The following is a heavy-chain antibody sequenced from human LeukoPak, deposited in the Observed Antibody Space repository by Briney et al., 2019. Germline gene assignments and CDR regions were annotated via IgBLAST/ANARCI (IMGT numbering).Heavy chain of an antibody. CDR1: GGTFSSYA. CDR2: IIPIFGTA. Sequence: ASVKVSCKASGGTFSSYAISWVRQAPGQGLEWMGGIIPIFGTANYAQKFQGRVTITTDESTSTAYMELSSLRSDDTAVYYCARAGFSSGWGLDCWGQGTLVTVSS. V-gene: IGHV1-69*05. CDR3: ARAGFSSGWGLDC. D-gene: IGHD6-19*01. J-gene: IGHJ4*02.